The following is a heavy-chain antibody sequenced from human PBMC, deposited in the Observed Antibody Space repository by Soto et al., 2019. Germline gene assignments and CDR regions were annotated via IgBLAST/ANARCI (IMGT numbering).Heavy chain of an antibody. CDR2: IIPIFGTA. D-gene: IGHD1-26*01. CDR3: ARVGGSPRRVFDY. CDR1: GYTFTGYY. V-gene: IGHV1-69*13. J-gene: IGHJ4*02. Sequence: SVKVSCKASGYTFTGYYMHWVRQAPGQGLEWMGGIIPIFGTANYARRFQGRVTITADESTSTAYMELSSLRSEDTAVYYCARVGGSPRRVFDYWGQGTLVTVSS.